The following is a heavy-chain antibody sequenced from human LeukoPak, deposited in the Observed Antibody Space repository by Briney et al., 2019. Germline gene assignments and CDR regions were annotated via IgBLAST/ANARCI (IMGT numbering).Heavy chain of an antibody. CDR3: ASDREPKTYYYDSSGYPYFDY. J-gene: IGHJ4*02. V-gene: IGHV1-2*02. D-gene: IGHD3-22*01. Sequence: ASVKVSCKASGYTFTGYYMHWVRQAPGQGLEWMGWINPNSGGTNYAQKFQGRVTMTRDTSISTAYMELSRLRSDDTAVYYCASDREPKTYYYDSSGYPYFDYWGQGTLVTVSS. CDR1: GYTFTGYY. CDR2: INPNSGGT.